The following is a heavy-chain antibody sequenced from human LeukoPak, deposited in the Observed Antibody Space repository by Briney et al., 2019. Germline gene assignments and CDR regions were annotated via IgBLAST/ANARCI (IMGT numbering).Heavy chain of an antibody. CDR1: GASISSYY. V-gene: IGHV4-59*01. Sequence: SETLSLTCTVSGASISSYYWSWIRQPPGKGLEWIGYIYYSVSTKYNPSLKSRVTISVDTSKNQFSLKLSSVTAADTAVYYCARVRGLRAYYYYMDVWGKGTTVTISS. J-gene: IGHJ6*03. CDR2: IYYSVST. D-gene: IGHD4-17*01. CDR3: ARVRGLRAYYYYMDV.